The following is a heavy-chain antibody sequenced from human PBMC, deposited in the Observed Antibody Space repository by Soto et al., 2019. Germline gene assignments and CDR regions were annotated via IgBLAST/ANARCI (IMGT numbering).Heavy chain of an antibody. CDR1: GYTFTGYY. V-gene: IGHV1-2*04. CDR3: ARDKAAVAGSYYFDY. Sequence: ASVKVSCKASGYTFTGYYMHWVRQAPGQGLEWMGWIKPNSGDTNYAQRFQGWVTMTRDTSISTAYMELSSLKSDDTAVYYCARDKAAVAGSYYFDYWGQGTLVTVSS. CDR2: IKPNSGDT. J-gene: IGHJ4*02. D-gene: IGHD6-19*01.